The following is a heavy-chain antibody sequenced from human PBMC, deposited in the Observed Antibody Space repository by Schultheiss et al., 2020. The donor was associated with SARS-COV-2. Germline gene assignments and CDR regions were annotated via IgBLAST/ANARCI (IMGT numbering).Heavy chain of an antibody. CDR3: ARDRYYGSGSNYYYYYGMDV. CDR1: GGSINSYY. CDR2: IYYSGST. V-gene: IGHV4-59*01. J-gene: IGHJ6*02. Sequence: SETLSLTCTVSGGSINSYYWNWVRQPPGKGLEWIGYIYYSGSTYYNPSLKSRVTISVDTSKNQFSLKLSSVTAADTAVYYCARDRYYGSGSNYYYYYGMDVWGQGTTVTVSS. D-gene: IGHD3-10*01.